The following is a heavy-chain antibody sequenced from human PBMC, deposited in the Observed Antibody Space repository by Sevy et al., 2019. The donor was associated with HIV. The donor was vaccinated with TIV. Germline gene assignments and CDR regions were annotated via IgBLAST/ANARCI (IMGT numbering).Heavy chain of an antibody. D-gene: IGHD1-26*01. CDR1: GGSITSLY. Sequence: SETLSLTCTVSGGSITSLYWNWIRQPPGKGLEWMSNIYYNDHINYNPSLKSRVTSSLDTYKNQFSLRLSSVTAADTAMYYCAGENAWGRGYSWGQGTLVTVSS. CDR2: IYYNDHI. V-gene: IGHV4-59*08. CDR3: AGENAWGRGYS. J-gene: IGHJ4*02.